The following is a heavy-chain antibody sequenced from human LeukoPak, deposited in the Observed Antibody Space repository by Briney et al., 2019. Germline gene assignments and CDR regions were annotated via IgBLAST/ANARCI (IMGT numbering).Heavy chain of an antibody. D-gene: IGHD3-22*01. CDR1: GGSISSGGYS. J-gene: IGHJ4*02. CDR3: ASGNYYDSSGYYSN. V-gene: IGHV4-30-2*01. CDR2: IYHSGSA. Sequence: SETLSLTCAVSGGSISSGGYSWTWIRQPPGKGLEGIVYIYHSGSAYYNPSLKSRVSISVDRSKNQFSLSLTSVTAADTAVYFCASGNYYDSSGYYSNWGQGTLVTVSS.